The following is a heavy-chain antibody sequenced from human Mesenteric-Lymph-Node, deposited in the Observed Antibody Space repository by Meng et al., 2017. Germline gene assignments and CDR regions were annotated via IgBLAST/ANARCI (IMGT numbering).Heavy chain of an antibody. Sequence: ASVKVSCKASGYTFTSYDINWVRQATGQGLEWMGWMNPNSGNTGYAQKFQGRVTITRNTSISTAYMELSSLRSEDTAVYYCARGLLWLGDPNVGYYGMDVWGQGTTVTVSS. D-gene: IGHD3-10*01. CDR1: GYTFTSYD. J-gene: IGHJ6*02. V-gene: IGHV1-8*03. CDR2: MNPNSGNT. CDR3: ARGLLWLGDPNVGYYGMDV.